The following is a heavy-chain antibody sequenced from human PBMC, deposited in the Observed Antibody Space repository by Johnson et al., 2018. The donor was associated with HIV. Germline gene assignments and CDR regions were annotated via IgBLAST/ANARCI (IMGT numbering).Heavy chain of an antibody. V-gene: IGHV3-20*04. CDR2: INWNGGST. J-gene: IGHJ3*02. CDR1: GFTFSSYA. CDR3: ARDPSATYAFEI. Sequence: VQVVESGGGLVQPGGCLRLSCVASGFTFSSYAMSWVRQAPGKGLEWVSGINWNGGSTGYADSVKGRFNIARDNAKNSLYLQMNRLRAEDTAVYYCARDPSATYAFEIWGQGTMVTVSS.